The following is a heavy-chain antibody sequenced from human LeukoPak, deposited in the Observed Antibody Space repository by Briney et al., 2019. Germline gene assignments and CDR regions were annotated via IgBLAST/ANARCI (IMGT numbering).Heavy chain of an antibody. D-gene: IGHD1-26*01. CDR3: ARDGGSYFGSPNFDY. V-gene: IGHV4-59*12. J-gene: IGHJ4*02. CDR1: GGAISNYY. Sequence: PSETLSLTCTVSGGAISNYYWSWIRQPPGKGLEWIGYIYYTGSTNYNPSLKSRVTMSVDTSKNQFSLKLSSVTAADTAVYYCARDGGSYFGSPNFDYWGQGTLVTVSS. CDR2: IYYTGST.